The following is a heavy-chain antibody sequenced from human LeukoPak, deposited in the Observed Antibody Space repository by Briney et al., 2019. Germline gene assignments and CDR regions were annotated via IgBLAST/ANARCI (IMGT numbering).Heavy chain of an antibody. D-gene: IGHD3-22*01. CDR3: ARAAGRYYDSSGYYYPLFDY. CDR2: IYYSGST. CDR1: GGSISSSSYY. J-gene: IGHJ4*02. Sequence: SETLSLTCTVSGGSISSSSYYWGWIRQPPGKGLEWIGSIYYSGSTYYNPSLKSRVTISVDTSKNQFSLKLSSVTAADTAVYYCARAAGRYYDSSGYYYPLFDYWGQGTLVTVSS. V-gene: IGHV4-39*07.